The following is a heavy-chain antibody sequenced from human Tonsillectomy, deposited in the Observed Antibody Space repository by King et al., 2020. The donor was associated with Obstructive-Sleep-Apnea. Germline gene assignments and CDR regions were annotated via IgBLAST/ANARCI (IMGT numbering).Heavy chain of an antibody. CDR2: INSDGSYT. D-gene: IGHD4-17*01. CDR3: VRETMTTGTRAWFDP. CDR1: GFTFSSYW. J-gene: IGHJ5*02. V-gene: IGHV3-74*01. Sequence: VQLVESGGGLVQPGGSLRLSCVASGFTFSSYWMHWVRQAPGKGLVWVSRINSDGSYTGYADSEKGRFTISRDNAKNTLYLQMNSLRAEDTAVYYCVRETMTTGTRAWFDPWGQGTLVNVSS.